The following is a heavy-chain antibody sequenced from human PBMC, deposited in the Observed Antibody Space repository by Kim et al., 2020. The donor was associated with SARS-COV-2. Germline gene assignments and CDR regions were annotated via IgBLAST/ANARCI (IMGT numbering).Heavy chain of an antibody. V-gene: IGHV3-74*01. CDR1: GFTLSSYW. J-gene: IGHJ4*02. CDR2: INSDGSST. Sequence: GGSLRLSCVASGFTLSSYWMHWVRQAQGKGLVWVSRINSDGSSTIYADSVTGRFTISRDSAKNTLYLQMNSRRAEDTAVYYCSRDLDGSCDYWGQGTLVTVSS. D-gene: IGHD2-15*01. CDR3: SRDLDGSCDY.